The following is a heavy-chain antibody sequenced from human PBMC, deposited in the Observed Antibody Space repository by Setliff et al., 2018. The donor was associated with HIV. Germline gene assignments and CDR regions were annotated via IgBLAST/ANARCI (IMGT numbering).Heavy chain of an antibody. V-gene: IGHV1-69*13. CDR1: GGTFSSYA. J-gene: IGHJ5*01. D-gene: IGHD5-18*01. CDR3: ASGPLYSFGYNWFDP. Sequence: SVKVSCKASGGTFSSYAISWVRQAPGQGLEWMGGIIPIFGTANYAQKFQGRVTITADESTSTAYMELSSLRSEDTAVYYCASGPLYSFGYNWFDPWGQGTMVTVSS. CDR2: IIPIFGTA.